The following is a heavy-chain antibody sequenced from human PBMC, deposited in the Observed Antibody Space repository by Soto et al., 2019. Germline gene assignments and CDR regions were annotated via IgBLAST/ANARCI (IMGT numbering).Heavy chain of an antibody. CDR1: GFTFSSYA. V-gene: IGHV3-23*01. CDR3: AKDTLTYGPLSHVYFDY. D-gene: IGHD3-10*01. CDR2: ISGSGGST. J-gene: IGHJ4*02. Sequence: GGSLRLSCAASGFTFSSYAMSWVRQAPGKGLEWVSAISGSGGSTYYADSVKGRFTISRDNSKNTLYLQMNSLRAEDTAVYYCAKDTLTYGPLSHVYFDYWGQGTLVTVSS.